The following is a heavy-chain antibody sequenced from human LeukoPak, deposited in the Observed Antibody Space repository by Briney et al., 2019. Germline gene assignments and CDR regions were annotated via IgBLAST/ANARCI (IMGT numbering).Heavy chain of an antibody. J-gene: IGHJ5*02. V-gene: IGHV1-2*02. CDR3: ARDNFYGSGSPNNWFDP. Sequence: ASVKVSCKASGYTFTGYYMHWVRQAPGQGLEWMGWINPNSGGTNYAQKFQGRVTMTRDTSISTAYTELSRLRSDDTAVYYCARDNFYGSGSPNNWFDPWGQGTLVTVSS. CDR1: GYTFTGYY. D-gene: IGHD3-10*01. CDR2: INPNSGGT.